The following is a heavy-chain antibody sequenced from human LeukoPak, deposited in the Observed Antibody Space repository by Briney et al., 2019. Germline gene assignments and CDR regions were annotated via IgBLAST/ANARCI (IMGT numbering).Heavy chain of an antibody. J-gene: IGHJ6*03. CDR3: ARYDYYYYMDV. CDR2: ISSSGSTI. V-gene: IGHV3-48*03. Sequence: GGSLRHSCAASGFTFSSYEMNWVRQAPGKGLEWVSYISSSGSTIYYADSVKGRFTISRDNAKNSLYLQMNSLRAEDTAVYYCARYDYYYYMDVWGKGTTVTVSS. CDR1: GFTFSSYE.